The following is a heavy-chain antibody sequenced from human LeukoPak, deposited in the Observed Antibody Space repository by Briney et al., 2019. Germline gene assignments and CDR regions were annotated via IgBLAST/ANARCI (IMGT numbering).Heavy chain of an antibody. CDR2: MYYSGSA. Sequence: SETLSLTCTVSGGSVSSGIYYWSWIRQPPGTGLEWIGYMYYSGSANYNPSLKSRVTMSVDTSKNQFSLKLSSVTAADTAVYYCARLDRWFDPWGQGTLVTVSS. CDR3: ARLDRWFDP. V-gene: IGHV4-61*01. CDR1: GGSVSSGIYY. J-gene: IGHJ5*02. D-gene: IGHD3/OR15-3a*01.